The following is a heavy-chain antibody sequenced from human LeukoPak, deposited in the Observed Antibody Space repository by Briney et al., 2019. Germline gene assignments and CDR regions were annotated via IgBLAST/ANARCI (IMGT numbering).Heavy chain of an antibody. V-gene: IGHV3-30*02. CDR3: ARDQVNTYYYGSGNGYYYYYYMDV. D-gene: IGHD3-10*01. Sequence: GGSLRLSCAASGFTFSNYSMNWVRQAPGKGLEWVAFIRYDGSNKYYADSVKGRFTISRDNSKNTLYLQMNSLRAEDTAVYYCARDQVNTYYYGSGNGYYYYYYMDVWGKGTTVTVSS. J-gene: IGHJ6*03. CDR2: IRYDGSNK. CDR1: GFTFSNYS.